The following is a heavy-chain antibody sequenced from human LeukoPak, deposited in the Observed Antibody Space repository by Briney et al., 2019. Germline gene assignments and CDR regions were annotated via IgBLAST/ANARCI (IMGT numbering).Heavy chain of an antibody. CDR1: GPTFNKYA. J-gene: IGHJ4*02. CDR2: IGASGATT. Sequence: GGSLTLSCAVSGPTFNKYAMNWVRQGPGKGLEWVSGIGASGATTYYADSVKGRFTISRDNSKNTLFLQLKSLRADDTGVYFCAKDLEAVAGTIVNDYWGQGTLVTVSS. CDR3: AKDLEAVAGTIVNDY. V-gene: IGHV3-23*01. D-gene: IGHD6-19*01.